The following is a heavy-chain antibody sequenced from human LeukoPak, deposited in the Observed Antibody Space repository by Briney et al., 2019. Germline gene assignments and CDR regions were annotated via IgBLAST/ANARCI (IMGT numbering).Heavy chain of an antibody. J-gene: IGHJ6*03. CDR1: GYTFTGYY. D-gene: IGHD2-2*01. CDR3: ARGPKNIVVVPAADGTYYYYYSYRAV. CDR2: INPNSGGT. V-gene: IGHV1-2*02. Sequence: ASVKVSCKASGYTFTGYYMHWVRQAPGQGLEWMGWINPNSGGTNYAQKFQGRVTMTRDTSISTAYMELSRLRSDDTAVYYCARGPKNIVVVPAADGTYYYYYSYRAVWGKGPTVTVSS.